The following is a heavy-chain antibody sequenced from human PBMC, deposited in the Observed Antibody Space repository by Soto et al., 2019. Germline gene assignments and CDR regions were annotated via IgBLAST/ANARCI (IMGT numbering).Heavy chain of an antibody. D-gene: IGHD3-9*01. CDR1: GFTVSSNY. V-gene: IGHV3-66*01. CDR3: ARFEYYYYMDV. Sequence: EVQLVESGGGLVQPGGSLRLSCAASGFTVSSNYMSWVRQAPGKGLEWVSVIYSGGSTYYADSVKGRFTISRDNSKNTLYLQMTSLRAEDTAVYYCARFEYYYYMDVWGKGTTVTVSS. CDR2: IYSGGST. J-gene: IGHJ6*03.